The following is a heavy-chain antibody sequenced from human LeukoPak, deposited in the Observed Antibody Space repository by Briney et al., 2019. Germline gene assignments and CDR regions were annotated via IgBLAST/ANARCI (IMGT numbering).Heavy chain of an antibody. CDR2: ISGSDTGT. V-gene: IGHV3-23*01. Sequence: GGSLRLSCAASGFTFSNYAMSWVRQAPGKGLEWVSAISGSDTGTYYADSVKGRLTISRDHSKNTLYLQMNSLRAEDTAVYYCASEPKLATGAFDIWGQGTMVTVSS. D-gene: IGHD5-12*01. J-gene: IGHJ3*02. CDR1: GFTFSNYA. CDR3: ASEPKLATGAFDI.